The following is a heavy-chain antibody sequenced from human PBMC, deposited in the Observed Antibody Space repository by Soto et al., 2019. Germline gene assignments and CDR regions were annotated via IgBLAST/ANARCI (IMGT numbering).Heavy chain of an antibody. J-gene: IGHJ6*02. CDR2: ISAYNGNT. V-gene: IGHV1-18*01. D-gene: IGHD4-17*01. Sequence: ASVKVSCKASGHTFTSYGISWVRQAPGQGLEWMGWISAYNGNTNYAQKLQGRVTMTTDTSTSTAYMELRSLRSDDTAVYYCARESDYGDYVNYYYGMDVCGQGTTVTVS. CDR1: GHTFTSYG. CDR3: ARESDYGDYVNYYYGMDV.